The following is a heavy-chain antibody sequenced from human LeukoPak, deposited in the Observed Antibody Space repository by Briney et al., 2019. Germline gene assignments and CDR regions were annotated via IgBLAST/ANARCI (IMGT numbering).Heavy chain of an antibody. V-gene: IGHV4-59*12. D-gene: IGHD2-2*01. Sequence: PSETLSLTCTVSGGSISSYYWSWIRQPPGKGLEWIGYIYYNESTYYNPSLKSRVTISVDTSKNQFSLRLSSVTAADTAVYYCAREVDAAAAYNWFDPWGQGTLVTVSS. CDR3: AREVDAAAAYNWFDP. J-gene: IGHJ5*02. CDR2: IYYNEST. CDR1: GGSISSYY.